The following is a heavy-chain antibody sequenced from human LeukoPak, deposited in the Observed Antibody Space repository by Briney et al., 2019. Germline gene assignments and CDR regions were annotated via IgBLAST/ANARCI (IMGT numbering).Heavy chain of an antibody. CDR3: ARRRYYDGSGYLE. V-gene: IGHV4-39*01. Sequence: PSETLSLTCSVSGDSVSRSDSYWDWIRQPPGKGLEWIGTIYYSGRTHYSPSLKSRVTMSVDPFNNQFSLTLRPVTAADTAVYYCARRRYYDGSGYLEWGQGTLLSVSS. J-gene: IGHJ1*01. CDR1: GDSVSRSDSY. CDR2: IYYSGRT. D-gene: IGHD3-22*01.